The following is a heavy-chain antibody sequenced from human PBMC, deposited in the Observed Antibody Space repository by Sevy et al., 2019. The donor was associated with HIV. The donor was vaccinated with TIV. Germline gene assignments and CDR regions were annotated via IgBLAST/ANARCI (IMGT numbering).Heavy chain of an antibody. V-gene: IGHV3-30-3*01. CDR3: ARETWYYFDY. CDR1: GFTFSSYA. J-gene: IGHJ4*02. CDR2: ISYDGSNK. D-gene: IGHD2-8*02. Sequence: GGSLRLSCAASGFTFSSYAMHWVRQAPGKGLEWVAVISYDGSNKYYAESVKGRFTISRDNSKNTLYLQMNSLRAEDTAVYYCARETWYYFDYWGQGTLVTVSS.